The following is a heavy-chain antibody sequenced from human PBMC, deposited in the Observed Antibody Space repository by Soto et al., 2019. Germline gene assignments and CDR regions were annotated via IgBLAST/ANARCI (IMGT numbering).Heavy chain of an antibody. CDR2: ISAYNGNT. Sequence: QVQLVQSGAEVKKPGASVKVPCKASGYTFTSYGISWVRQAPGQGLEWMGWISAYNGNTNYAQKLQGRVTMTTDTSTSTAYMELRSLRSDDTAVYYCAREGHSGSYGGVVYYYYGMDVWGQGTTVTVSS. CDR3: AREGHSGSYGGVVYYYYGMDV. V-gene: IGHV1-18*01. CDR1: GYTFTSYG. J-gene: IGHJ6*02. D-gene: IGHD1-26*01.